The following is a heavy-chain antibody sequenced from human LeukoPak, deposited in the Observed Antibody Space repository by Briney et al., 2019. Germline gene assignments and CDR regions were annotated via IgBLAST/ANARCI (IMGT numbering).Heavy chain of an antibody. D-gene: IGHD3-10*01. CDR2: INPNSGGT. V-gene: IGHV1-2*02. CDR3: ARDRSVRFGPNNWFDP. J-gene: IGHJ5*02. Sequence: GASVKVSCKASGYTFTGYYMHWVRQAPGQGLEWMGWINPNSGGTNYAQKFQGRVTMTRDTSISTAYMELSRLRSDDTAVYYCARDRSVRFGPNNWFDPWGRGTLVTVSS. CDR1: GYTFTGYY.